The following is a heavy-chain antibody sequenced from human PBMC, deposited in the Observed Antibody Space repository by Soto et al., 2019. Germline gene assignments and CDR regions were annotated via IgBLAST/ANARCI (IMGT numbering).Heavy chain of an antibody. Sequence: SETLSLTCTVSGGSVSSGSYYWSWIRQPPGKGLEWIGYIYYSGSTNYNPSLKSRVTISVDTSKNQFSLKLSFVTAEDTAVYYCARDHRPFCSGGSCYGGYYYYYGMDVWGQGTTVTVSS. CDR2: IYYSGST. V-gene: IGHV4-61*01. D-gene: IGHD2-15*01. CDR3: ARDHRPFCSGGSCYGGYYYYYGMDV. J-gene: IGHJ6*02. CDR1: GGSVSSGSYY.